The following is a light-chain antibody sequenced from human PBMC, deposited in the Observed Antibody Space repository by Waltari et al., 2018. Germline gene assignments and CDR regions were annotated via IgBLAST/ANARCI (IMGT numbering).Light chain of an antibody. CDR3: QQYDTTPYT. J-gene: IGKJ2*01. V-gene: IGKV4-1*01. CDR2: WAS. Sequence: DIVLTQSPDSLAVSLGERATIHCKYSQSILYYCNNKNYLESYHQRPGQLPKLLIHWASIRESGVSDRFSGSESETDDTLSKSGQQAEDVALYGCQQYDTTPYTFGQGTKVEIK. CDR1: QSILYYCNNKNY.